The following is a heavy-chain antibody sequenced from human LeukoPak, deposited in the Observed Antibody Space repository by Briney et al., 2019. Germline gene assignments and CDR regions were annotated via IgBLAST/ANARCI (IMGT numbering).Heavy chain of an antibody. CDR3: ARDRFPGSSYGYDN. D-gene: IGHD5-18*01. V-gene: IGHV1-18*01. CDR2: CSAYNGST. J-gene: IGHJ4*02. CDR1: GYTFTTYG. Sequence: ASVKVSCTASGYTFTTYGISSGRQAPRQGLKWWGWCSAYNGSTNYAQKLQGRVTMTTDTSTSTAYMELRSLRSDDTAVYYCARDRFPGSSYGYDNWGPRTLVTVSS.